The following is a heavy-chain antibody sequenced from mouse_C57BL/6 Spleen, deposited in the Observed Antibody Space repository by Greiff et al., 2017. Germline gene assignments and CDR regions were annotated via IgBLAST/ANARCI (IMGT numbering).Heavy chain of an antibody. Sequence: QVQLQQPGAELVRPGASVTLSCKASGYTFTDYEMHWVKQTPVHGLEWIGAIDPETGGTAYNQKFKGKARLTADKSSSTAYMELRSLTSEDSAVYYCTTFYYGGWGTGTTLTVAS. D-gene: IGHD2-13*01. CDR3: TTFYYGG. CDR1: GYTFTDYE. J-gene: IGHJ2*01. V-gene: IGHV1-15*01. CDR2: IDPETGGT.